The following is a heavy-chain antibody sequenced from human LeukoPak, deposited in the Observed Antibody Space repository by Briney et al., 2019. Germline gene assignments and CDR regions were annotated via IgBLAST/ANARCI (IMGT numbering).Heavy chain of an antibody. D-gene: IGHD4-23*01. CDR3: ARGTDYGGKRPDY. CDR1: GFTISSYS. Sequence: PGGSRRLSCAASGFTISSYSMNWVRQAPGKGLEWVSYISSSSDTIYYADSVKGRFTISRDNAKKSLYLQMNSLRDEDTAVYYRARGTDYGGKRPDYWGQGTLVTVSS. V-gene: IGHV3-48*02. J-gene: IGHJ4*02. CDR2: ISSSSDTI.